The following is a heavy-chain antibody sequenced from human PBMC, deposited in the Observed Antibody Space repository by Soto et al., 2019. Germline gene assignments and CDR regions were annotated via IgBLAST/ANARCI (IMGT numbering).Heavy chain of an antibody. CDR3: ARDQSSRDYYYGMDV. J-gene: IGHJ6*02. CDR1: GGTFSSYA. Sequence: SVKVSCKASGGTFSSYAISWVRQAPGQGLEWMGGIIPIFGTANYAQKFQGRATITADESTSTAYMELSSLRSEDTAVYYCARDQSSRDYYYGMDVWGQGTTVTVSS. D-gene: IGHD6-13*01. V-gene: IGHV1-69*13. CDR2: IIPIFGTA.